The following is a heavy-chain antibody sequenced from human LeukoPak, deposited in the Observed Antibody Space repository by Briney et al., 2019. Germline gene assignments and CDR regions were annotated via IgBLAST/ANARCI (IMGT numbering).Heavy chain of an antibody. Sequence: GGSLRLSCAASGFTFSSYAMSWVRQAPGKGLEWVSGTSGSGGSAYYAGSVKGRFTISRDNSKNTLYLQMNSLRVEDTAVYYCAKNGGSQCYSHLDSWGQGTLVTVSS. CDR3: AKNGGSQCYSHLDS. CDR2: TSGSGGSA. CDR1: GFTFSSYA. J-gene: IGHJ4*02. V-gene: IGHV3-23*01. D-gene: IGHD2-15*01.